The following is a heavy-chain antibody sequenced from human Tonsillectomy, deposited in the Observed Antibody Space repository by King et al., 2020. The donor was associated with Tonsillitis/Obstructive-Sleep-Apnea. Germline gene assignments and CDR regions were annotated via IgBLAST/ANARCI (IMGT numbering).Heavy chain of an antibody. CDR3: ARDLELRSFDY. Sequence: VQLVESGGGLVKSGGSLRLSCAASGFTFSDYHMSWIRQAPGKGLEWVSYITGSYTYTNYADSVKGRFTISRDKAKNSLYLQMNSLRAEDTAIYYCARDLELRSFDYWGQGTLVTVSS. V-gene: IGHV3-11*06. J-gene: IGHJ4*02. D-gene: IGHD1-7*01. CDR2: ITGSYTYT. CDR1: GFTFSDYH.